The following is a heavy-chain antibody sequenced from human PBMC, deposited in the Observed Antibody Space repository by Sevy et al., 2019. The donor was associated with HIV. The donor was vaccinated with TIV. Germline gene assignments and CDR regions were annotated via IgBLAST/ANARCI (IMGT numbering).Heavy chain of an antibody. CDR3: AHWLYGDYVTNFDY. Sequence: SGPTLVKPTQTLTLTCTFSGISLSTSGMGVGWIRQPPGKALEWLALIYWDDDKRYSPSLKSRLTITKDTSKNHVVLTMTNMDPVDTATYYCAHWLYGDYVTNFDYWGQGTLVTVSS. V-gene: IGHV2-5*02. D-gene: IGHD4-17*01. CDR2: IYWDDDK. J-gene: IGHJ4*02. CDR1: GISLSTSGMG.